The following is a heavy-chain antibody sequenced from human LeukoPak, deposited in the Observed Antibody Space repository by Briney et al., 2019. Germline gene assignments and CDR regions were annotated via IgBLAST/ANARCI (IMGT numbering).Heavy chain of an antibody. V-gene: IGHV4-39*01. Sequence: ASETLSLTCTVPGGSISSSSYYWGWIRQPPGKGLEWIGSIYYSGSTYYNPSLKSRVTISVDTSKNQFSLKLSSVTAADTAVYYCARGQWLMNFDYWGQGTLVTVSS. CDR2: IYYSGST. CDR3: ARGQWLMNFDY. D-gene: IGHD6-19*01. J-gene: IGHJ4*02. CDR1: GGSISSSSYY.